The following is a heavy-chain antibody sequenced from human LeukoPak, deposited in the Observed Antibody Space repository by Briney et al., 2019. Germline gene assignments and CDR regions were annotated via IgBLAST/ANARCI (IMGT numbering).Heavy chain of an antibody. J-gene: IGHJ6*03. D-gene: IGHD6-13*01. CDR1: GFTFSSYG. CDR2: ISYDGSNK. Sequence: PGGSLRPSCAASGFTFSSYGMHWVRQAPGKGLEWVAVISYDGSNKYYADSVKGRFTISRDNSKNTLYLQMNSLRAEDTAVYYCANGAAAGTGYYYYMDVWGKGTTVTVSS. V-gene: IGHV3-30*18. CDR3: ANGAAAGTGYYYYMDV.